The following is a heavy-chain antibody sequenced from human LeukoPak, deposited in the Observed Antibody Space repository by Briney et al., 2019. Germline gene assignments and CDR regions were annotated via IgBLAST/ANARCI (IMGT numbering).Heavy chain of an antibody. CDR3: ARGRSHSSGYYYYYMDV. D-gene: IGHD6-19*01. V-gene: IGHV3-66*01. CDR1: GFSFRSYG. Sequence: GGSLRLSCAASGFSFRSYGMHWVRQAPGKGLEWVSVIYSGGNTYYADSVKGRFTISRDNSKNTLYLQMNSLRAEDTAVYYCARGRSHSSGYYYYYMDVWGKGTTVTISS. CDR2: IYSGGNT. J-gene: IGHJ6*03.